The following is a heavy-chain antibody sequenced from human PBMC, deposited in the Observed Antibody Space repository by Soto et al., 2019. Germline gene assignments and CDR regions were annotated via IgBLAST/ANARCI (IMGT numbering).Heavy chain of an antibody. D-gene: IGHD3-3*01. Sequence: ASVKVSCKASGYTFTRSGISWVRQAPGQGLEWLGWINPDNGNTNYAQHLQGRVSLTTDTSTTTAYMDLRSLRSDDTAVYYCAKFKGITTFGVYSMYYYGVEGWGQGTTVTV. V-gene: IGHV1-18*01. CDR1: GYTFTRSG. J-gene: IGHJ6*01. CDR2: INPDNGNT. CDR3: AKFKGITTFGVYSMYYYGVEG.